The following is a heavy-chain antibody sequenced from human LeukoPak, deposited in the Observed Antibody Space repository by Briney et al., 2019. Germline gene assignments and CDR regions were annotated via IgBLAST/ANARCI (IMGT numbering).Heavy chain of an antibody. CDR3: ARESGGWFDP. CDR2: INYSGST. V-gene: IGHV4-59*01. Sequence: PSETLSLTCTVSGGSISNYYWTWIRQPPGKGLEWIGYINYSGSTNYNPSLKSRVTMSVDTSNNQFSLKLSSVTAADTAVYYCARESGGWFDPWGQGTLVTVSS. D-gene: IGHD1-26*01. CDR1: GGSISNYY. J-gene: IGHJ5*02.